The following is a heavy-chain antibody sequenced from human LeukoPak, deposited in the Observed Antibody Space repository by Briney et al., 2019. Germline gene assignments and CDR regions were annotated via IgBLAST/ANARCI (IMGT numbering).Heavy chain of an antibody. Sequence: PGGSLRLSCAASGFTFSSYGMHWVRQAPGKGLEWVAFIRYGGSNKYYADSVKGRFTISRDNSKNTLYLQMNSLRAEDTAVYYCAKDPTFLDLGYCSSTSCYHHYFDYWGQGTLVTVSS. V-gene: IGHV3-30*02. CDR3: AKDPTFLDLGYCSSTSCYHHYFDY. J-gene: IGHJ4*02. CDR1: GFTFSSYG. D-gene: IGHD2-2*01. CDR2: IRYGGSNK.